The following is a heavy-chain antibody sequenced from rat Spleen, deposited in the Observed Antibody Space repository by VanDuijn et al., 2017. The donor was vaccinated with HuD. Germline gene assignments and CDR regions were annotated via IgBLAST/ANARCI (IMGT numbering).Heavy chain of an antibody. Sequence: EVQLVESDGGLVQPGRSLKLSCAASGFTFSDYYMAWVRQAPTKGLEWVATISYDGSSTYYRDSVKGRFTISRDNAKSTLYLQMDSLRSEDTATYYCARHRYVYYGSRGWYFDFWGPGTMVTVSS. CDR3: ARHRYVYYGSRGWYFDF. J-gene: IGHJ1*01. CDR2: ISYDGSST. V-gene: IGHV5-29*01. D-gene: IGHD1-6*01. CDR1: GFTFSDYY.